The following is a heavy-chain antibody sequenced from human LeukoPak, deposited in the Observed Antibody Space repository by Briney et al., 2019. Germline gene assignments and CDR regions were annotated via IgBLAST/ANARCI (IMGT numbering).Heavy chain of an antibody. D-gene: IGHD5-12*01. Sequence: GGSLRLSCAASGFTFRSYWMSWVRQAPGKGLEWVANINQGGSVKYYVDSVKGRFTISRDDAKNTLYVQMNSLRDEDTAVYYCARVGYSGWNLEYWGQGTLVTVSS. CDR2: INQGGSVK. J-gene: IGHJ4*02. CDR1: GFTFRSYW. CDR3: ARVGYSGWNLEY. V-gene: IGHV3-7*01.